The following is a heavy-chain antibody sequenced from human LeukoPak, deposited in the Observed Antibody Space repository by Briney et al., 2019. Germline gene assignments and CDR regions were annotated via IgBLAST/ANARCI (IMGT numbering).Heavy chain of an antibody. CDR3: ATSCSSTCYDS. CDR2: IYPGDSDT. V-gene: IGHV5-51*01. J-gene: IGHJ4*02. D-gene: IGHD2-2*01. CDR1: GYSLTSYW. Sequence: GESLKISCKGSGYSLTSYWIGWLRQMPGKGLEWMGIIYPGDSDTRYSPSFHGQVTMSVDKSISTAYLQWSSLKASDTAMYYCATSCSSTCYDSWGQETLVTVSS.